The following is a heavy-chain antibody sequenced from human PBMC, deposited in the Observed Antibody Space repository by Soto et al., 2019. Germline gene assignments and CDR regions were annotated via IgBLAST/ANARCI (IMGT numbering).Heavy chain of an antibody. J-gene: IGHJ4*02. CDR1: GYCIIIGAYS. CDR3: DRDFTAMGLFEY. Sequence: SSTXSLTGSVSGYCIIIGAYSLSWIRQPPGKGLEWIGYLYHGGATYSNPSLKNRVTISGDWYKNQFSLKLNSVTAADTAAYSCDRDFTAMGLFEYWGQGILVKVYS. V-gene: IGHV4-30-2*01. D-gene: IGHD5-18*01. CDR2: LYHGGAT.